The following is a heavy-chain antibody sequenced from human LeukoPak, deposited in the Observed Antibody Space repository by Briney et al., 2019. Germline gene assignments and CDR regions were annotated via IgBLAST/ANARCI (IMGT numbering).Heavy chain of an antibody. CDR1: GGSISSYY. J-gene: IGHJ5*02. D-gene: IGHD3-3*01. CDR3: ARLSPPHYDFWSGYSEWFDP. Sequence: PSETLSLTCTVSGGSISSYYWSWIRQPPGKGLEWIGSIYYSGSTYYNPSLKSRVTISVDTSKNQFSLKLSSVTAADTAVYYCARLSPPHYDFWSGYSEWFDPWGQGTLVTVSS. V-gene: IGHV4-59*05. CDR2: IYYSGST.